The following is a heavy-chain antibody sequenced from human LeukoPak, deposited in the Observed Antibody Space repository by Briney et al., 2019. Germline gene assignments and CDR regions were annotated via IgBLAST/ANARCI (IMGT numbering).Heavy chain of an antibody. J-gene: IGHJ1*01. V-gene: IGHV1-69*13. Sequence: ASVKVSCKASGGTFSSYAISWVRQAPGQGLEWMGGIIPIFGTANYAQKFQGRVTITADESTSTAYMELSSLRSEDTAVCYCARGSPFDYDSSGYAYFQHWGQGTLVTVSS. CDR2: IIPIFGTA. CDR1: GGTFSSYA. D-gene: IGHD3-22*01. CDR3: ARGSPFDYDSSGYAYFQH.